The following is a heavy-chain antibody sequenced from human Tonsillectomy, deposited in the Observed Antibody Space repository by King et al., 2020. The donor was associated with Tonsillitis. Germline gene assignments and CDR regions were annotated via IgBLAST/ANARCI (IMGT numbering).Heavy chain of an antibody. CDR2: IYTSGST. J-gene: IGHJ5*02. CDR1: GGSISSYY. Sequence: QLQESGPGLVKPSETLSLTCTVSGGSISSYYWSWIRQPAGKGLEWIGRIYTSGSTNYNPSLKSRVTMSVDTSKNQFSLKLSSVTAADTAVYYCAREHLPTIYTNWFDPSGPGTLVTVSS. D-gene: IGHD2/OR15-2a*01. V-gene: IGHV4-4*07. CDR3: AREHLPTIYTNWFDP.